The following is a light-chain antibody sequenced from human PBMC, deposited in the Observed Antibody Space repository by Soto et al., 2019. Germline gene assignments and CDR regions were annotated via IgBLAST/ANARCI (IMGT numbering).Light chain of an antibody. CDR1: QSIGVW. Sequence: IQMTQSPSTLSASVGDRVTITFRASQSIGVWLALYQQKPGKAPKLLIYDVSSLQSGVPSRFSGSGSGTELHLTPTRLPPDHFATYFCQHYKIYAAWKFGQETKM. V-gene: IGKV1-5*01. CDR3: QHYKIYAAWK. J-gene: IGKJ1*01. CDR2: DVS.